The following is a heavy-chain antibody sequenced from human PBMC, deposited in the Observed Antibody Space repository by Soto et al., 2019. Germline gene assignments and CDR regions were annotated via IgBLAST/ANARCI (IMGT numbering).Heavy chain of an antibody. J-gene: IGHJ4*02. D-gene: IGHD3-9*01. V-gene: IGHV4-39*01. CDR2: IYFRGNT. CDR3: ARLEGLATISYYFDF. CDR1: GDSINSDKYY. Sequence: QLQLQESGPGLVKPSETLSLTCSVSGDSINSDKYYWGWIRQPPGKGLEWIRSIYFRGNTYYNPSHQTRVTISLDKSKSQFSLKLNSVTAADSAVYFCARLEGLATISYYFDFWGQGALVTVSS.